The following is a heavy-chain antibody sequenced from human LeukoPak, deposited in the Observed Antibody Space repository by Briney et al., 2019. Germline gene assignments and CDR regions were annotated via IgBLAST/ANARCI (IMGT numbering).Heavy chain of an antibody. CDR2: IWYDGSNK. D-gene: IGHD2-2*01. V-gene: IGHV3-33*03. CDR3: ARICSSTDCLIPD. Sequence: GGSLRLSCGASGFTFSNAGMHWVRQAPGKGLEWVAVIWYDGSNKYYADSVKGRFTISRDNAKNTVYLQINSLRDEDTAVYYCARICSSTDCLIPDWGQGTLVTVSS. J-gene: IGHJ4*02. CDR1: GFTFSNAG.